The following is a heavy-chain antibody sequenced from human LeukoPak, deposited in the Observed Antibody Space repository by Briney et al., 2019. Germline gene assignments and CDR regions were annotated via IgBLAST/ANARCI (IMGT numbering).Heavy chain of an antibody. V-gene: IGHV1-18*01. J-gene: IGHJ6*03. D-gene: IGHD4-11*01. CDR1: GYTFTSYG. CDR2: ISTSSGNT. CDR3: ARGTVSGMDYYYMDV. Sequence: ASVKVSCKTSGYTFTSYGINWVRQAPGQGLEWMGWISTSSGNTKYAQNIQGRVTLTTDTTTRTAYMELRSLRSADTAVYYCARGTVSGMDYYYMDVWGKGITVTVSS.